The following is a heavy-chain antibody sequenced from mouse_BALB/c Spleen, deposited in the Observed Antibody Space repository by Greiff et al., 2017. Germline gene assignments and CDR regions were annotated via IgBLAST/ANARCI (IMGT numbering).Heavy chain of an antibody. CDR1: GFTFSSYT. Sequence: EVMLVESGGGLVKPGGSLKLSCAASGFTFSSYTMSWVRQTPEKRLEWVATISSGGSYTYYPDSVKGRFTISRDNAKNTLYLQMSSLKSEDTAMYYCTRDLSYGGFAYWGQGTLVTVSA. CDR2: ISSGGSYT. V-gene: IGHV5-6-4*01. J-gene: IGHJ3*01. D-gene: IGHD1-1*01. CDR3: TRDLSYGGFAY.